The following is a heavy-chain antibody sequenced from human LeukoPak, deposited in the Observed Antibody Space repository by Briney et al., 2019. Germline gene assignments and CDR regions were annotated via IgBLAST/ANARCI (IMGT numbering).Heavy chain of an antibody. D-gene: IGHD6-19*01. CDR2: IWYDGSNK. J-gene: IGHJ1*01. CDR3: AKSQWPRYFQH. CDR1: GFTFSSYG. Sequence: GGSLRLSCAASGFTFSSYGMHWVRQAPGKGLEWVAFIWYDGSNKYYADSVKGRFTISRDNSKNTLYLQMNSLRAEDTAVYYCAKSQWPRYFQHWGQGTLVTVSS. V-gene: IGHV3-30*02.